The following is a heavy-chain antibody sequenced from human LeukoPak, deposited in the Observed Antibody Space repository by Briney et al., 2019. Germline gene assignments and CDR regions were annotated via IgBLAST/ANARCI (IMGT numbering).Heavy chain of an antibody. V-gene: IGHV1-2*02. D-gene: IGHD6-19*01. CDR2: INPNSGGT. CDR1: GYTFTDYY. J-gene: IGHJ6*02. CDR3: ASEYSSGWFYYGMDV. Sequence: ASVKVSCKASGYTFTDYYMHWVRQAPGQGLEWMGWINPNSGGTNYAQKFQGRVTMTRDTSISTAYMELSRLRSDDTAVYYCASEYSSGWFYYGMDVWGQGTTVTVSS.